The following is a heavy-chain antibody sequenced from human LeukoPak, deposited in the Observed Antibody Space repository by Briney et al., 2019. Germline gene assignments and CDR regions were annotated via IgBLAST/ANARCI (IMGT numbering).Heavy chain of an antibody. Sequence: QPGGSLRLSCAASGFTFSSYEFNWVRQAPGKGLEWVSYISSSGRTIFYADSVKGRFTISRDNAKNSLYLQMNSLRAEDTAVYYCARHYNHDSSGYSRGAFDLWGQGTMVTVSS. D-gene: IGHD3-22*01. CDR1: GFTFSSYE. CDR3: ARHYNHDSSGYSRGAFDL. CDR2: ISSSGRTI. V-gene: IGHV3-48*03. J-gene: IGHJ3*01.